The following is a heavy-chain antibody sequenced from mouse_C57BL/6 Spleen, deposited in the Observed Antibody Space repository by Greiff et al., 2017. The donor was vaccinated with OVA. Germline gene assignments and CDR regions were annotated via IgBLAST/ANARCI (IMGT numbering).Heavy chain of an antibody. CDR2: ISYDGSN. CDR3: ARVSWFPEDYFDY. D-gene: IGHD2-2*01. J-gene: IGHJ2*01. V-gene: IGHV3-6*01. CDR1: GYSITSGYY. Sequence: EVKLMESGPGLVKPSQSLSLTCSVTGYSITSGYYWNWIRQFPGNKLEWMGYISYDGSNNYNPSLKNRISITRDTSKNQFFLKLNSVTTEDTATYYCARVSWFPEDYFDYWGQGTTLTVSS.